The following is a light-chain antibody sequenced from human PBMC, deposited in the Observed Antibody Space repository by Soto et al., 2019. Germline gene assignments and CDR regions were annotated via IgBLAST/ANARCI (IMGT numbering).Light chain of an antibody. CDR2: GAS. Sequence: EIVMTQSPATLSVSPGERATLSCRASQSVSSNLAWYQQKPGQAPRLLIYGASTRATGIPARFSGSGSGTEFTLTISSLQSEEFAVYYCQHYNNSPRTFGQGTKVEIK. J-gene: IGKJ1*01. V-gene: IGKV3-15*01. CDR3: QHYNNSPRT. CDR1: QSVSSN.